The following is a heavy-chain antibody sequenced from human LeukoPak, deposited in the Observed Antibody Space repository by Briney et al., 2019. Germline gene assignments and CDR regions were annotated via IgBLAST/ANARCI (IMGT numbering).Heavy chain of an antibody. CDR3: ARVDTVIDY. D-gene: IGHD5-18*01. V-gene: IGHV1-8*01. Sequence: VRQAXGXXLEWMGWMNPNSGNTGYAQKFQGRVTMTRNTSISTAYMELSSLRSEDTAVYYCARVDTVIDYWGQGTLVTVSS. J-gene: IGHJ4*02. CDR2: MNPNSGNT.